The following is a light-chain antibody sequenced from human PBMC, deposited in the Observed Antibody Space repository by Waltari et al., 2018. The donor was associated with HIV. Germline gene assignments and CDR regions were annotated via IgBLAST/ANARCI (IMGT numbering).Light chain of an antibody. Sequence: ILLTQSPSSLSGSVGVRVSMTCRASETVGTHLNWYQLKPGQAPRVLISRTSILEIGVPSRFSGSSSGSDFTLTISDLQPEDVATYYCHQAYTVPWSFGQGT. CDR3: HQAYTVPWS. CDR2: RTS. V-gene: IGKV1-39*01. J-gene: IGKJ1*01. CDR1: ETVGTH.